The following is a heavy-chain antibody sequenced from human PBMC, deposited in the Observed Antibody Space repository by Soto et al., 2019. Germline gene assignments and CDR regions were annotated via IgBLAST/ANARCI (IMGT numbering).Heavy chain of an antibody. V-gene: IGHV3-7*03. CDR3: ARVFVLWFGESGPFDY. CDR2: IKQDGSEK. D-gene: IGHD3-10*01. J-gene: IGHJ4*02. CDR1: GFTFSSYW. Sequence: PGGSLRLSCAASGFTFSSYWMSWVRQAPGKGLEWVANIKQDGSEKYYVDSVKGRFTISRDNAKNSLYLQMNSLRAEDTAVYYCARVFVLWFGESGPFDYWGQGTLVTVSS.